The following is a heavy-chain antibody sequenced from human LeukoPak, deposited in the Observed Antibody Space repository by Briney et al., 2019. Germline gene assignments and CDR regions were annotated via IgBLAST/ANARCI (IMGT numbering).Heavy chain of an antibody. CDR2: IYYSGST. V-gene: IGHV4-31*03. CDR3: ARDGGGYTYGGDYYYYMDV. D-gene: IGHD5-18*01. Sequence: PSETLSPTCTVSGGSINSGAHFWSWIRQHPGKGLEWIGYIYYSGSTHYNPSLKSRISMSVDASKNQFSLKLTSVTAADTAVYYCARDGGGYTYGGDYYYYMDVWGKGTTVTVSS. CDR1: GGSINSGAHF. J-gene: IGHJ6*03.